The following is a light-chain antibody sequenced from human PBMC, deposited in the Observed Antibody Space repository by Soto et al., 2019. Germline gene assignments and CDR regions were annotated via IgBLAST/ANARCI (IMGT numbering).Light chain of an antibody. CDR3: NSYTSSSTYVV. J-gene: IGLJ2*01. Sequence: QSMLTQPASVSGSPGQSITISCTGTSSDVGGYNYVSWYQQHPGKAPKLMIYEVSNRPSGVSNRFSGSKSGNTASLTISGLQAEDEADYYCNSYTSSSTYVVFGGGTKLTVL. CDR2: EVS. CDR1: SSDVGGYNY. V-gene: IGLV2-14*01.